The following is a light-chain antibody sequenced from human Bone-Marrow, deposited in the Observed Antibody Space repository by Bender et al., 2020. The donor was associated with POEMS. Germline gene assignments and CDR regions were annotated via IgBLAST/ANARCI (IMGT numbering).Light chain of an antibody. CDR3: CSYAGSSTVK. CDR1: SSDASLSNL. CDR2: DVS. V-gene: IGLV2-23*02. J-gene: IGLJ2*01. Sequence: QTALTQPASVSGSPGQSITISCTGTSSDASLSNLVSWYQQHPGKAPKVMIYDVSNRPSGVSNRFSGSKSGNTASLTISGLQAEDEADYYCCSYAGSSTVKFGGGTKMTVL.